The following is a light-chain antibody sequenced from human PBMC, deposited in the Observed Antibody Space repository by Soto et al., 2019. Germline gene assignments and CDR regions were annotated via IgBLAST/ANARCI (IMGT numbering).Light chain of an antibody. V-gene: IGKV1-5*01. J-gene: IGKJ1*01. CDR1: QSISSW. Sequence: DIQMTQSPSTLSASVGDRVTIACRASQSISSWLAWYQQKPGKAPELLIYDASTLESGVPSRFSGSGSGTEFTLTISSLQPDDFATYYCQQYNTYSRTFGQGTKVDIK. CDR2: DAS. CDR3: QQYNTYSRT.